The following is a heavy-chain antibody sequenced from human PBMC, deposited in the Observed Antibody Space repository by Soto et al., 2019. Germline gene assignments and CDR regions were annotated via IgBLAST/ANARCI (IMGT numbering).Heavy chain of an antibody. CDR3: ARGYYYGSGREDV. CDR1: GFTFSDYF. D-gene: IGHD3-10*01. J-gene: IGHJ6*02. Sequence: QVQLVESGGGLVKPGGSLRLSCAASGFTFSDYFMSWIRQAPGKGLEWVSYMSSSSRTIYYADSVKGRFTISRDNAKNSLYLQMNSLSAEDTAVYYCARGYYYGSGREDVWGQGTTVTVSS. V-gene: IGHV3-11*01. CDR2: MSSSSRTI.